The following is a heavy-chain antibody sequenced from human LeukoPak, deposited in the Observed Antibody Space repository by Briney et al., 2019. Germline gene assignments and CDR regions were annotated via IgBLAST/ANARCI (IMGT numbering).Heavy chain of an antibody. Sequence: GASVKVSCKASGYTFTDYYMYWVRKAPGQGFEWMGWINPNTGGTNYAQKFQGRVTMTRDTSISTAYMELSRLTSDDTAVYYCARNSNCDYWGQGTLVTVSS. D-gene: IGHD5-18*01. V-gene: IGHV1-2*02. CDR2: INPNTGGT. CDR3: ARNSNCDY. J-gene: IGHJ4*02. CDR1: GYTFTDYY.